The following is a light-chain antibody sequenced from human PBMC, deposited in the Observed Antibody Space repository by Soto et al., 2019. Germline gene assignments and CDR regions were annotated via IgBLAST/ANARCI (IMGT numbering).Light chain of an antibody. CDR2: AAS. CDR3: QQYTNWPPYT. V-gene: IGKV3-15*01. J-gene: IGKJ2*01. CDR1: QSVSGN. Sequence: EIVMTQSPATLSVSLGERATVSCRASQSVSGNLAWYQQKPGQAPSLLIYAASTRATGIPARFSGSGSGTEFTLTISSLQSEDFAVYYCQQYTNWPPYTFGQGTKLEIK.